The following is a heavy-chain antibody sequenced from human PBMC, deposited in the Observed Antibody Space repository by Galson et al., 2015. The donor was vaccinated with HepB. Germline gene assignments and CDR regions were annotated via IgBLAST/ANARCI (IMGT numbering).Heavy chain of an antibody. D-gene: IGHD2/OR15-2a*01. V-gene: IGHV3-7*01. Sequence: SLRLSCAGSGFTFTTYWMSWVRQAPGKGPEWVANIKYDGSERYYGDYVKGRFTISRDNSKTTLYLQMNSLRAEDTAVYYCAKNYVEYSRYYFDCWGQGTLVTVSS. CDR1: GFTFTTYW. CDR2: IKYDGSER. CDR3: AKNYVEYSRYYFDC. J-gene: IGHJ4*02.